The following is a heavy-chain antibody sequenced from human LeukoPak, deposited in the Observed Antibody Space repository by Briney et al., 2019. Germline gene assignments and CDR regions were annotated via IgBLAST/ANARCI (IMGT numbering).Heavy chain of an antibody. D-gene: IGHD5-18*01. CDR1: GFTFSSYS. J-gene: IGHJ4*02. Sequence: GVSLRLSCAASGFTFSSYSMNWVRQAPGKGLEWVSSISSSSSNIYYADSVKGRFTISRDNAKNSLYLQMNSLRAEDTALYYCARVGGGYSYGPPDYWGQGTLVTVSS. CDR3: ARVGGGYSYGPPDY. CDR2: ISSSSSNI. V-gene: IGHV3-21*04.